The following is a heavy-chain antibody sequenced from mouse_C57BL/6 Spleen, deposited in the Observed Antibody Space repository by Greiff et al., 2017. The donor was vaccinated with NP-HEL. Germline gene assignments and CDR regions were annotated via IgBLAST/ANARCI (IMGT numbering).Heavy chain of an antibody. CDR3: ARNSRLRLDYYAMDY. D-gene: IGHD2-4*01. CDR1: GFSLTSYA. CDR2: IWTGGGT. Sequence: VKLVESGPGLVAPSQSLSITCTVSGFSLTSYAISWVRQPPGKGLEWLGVIWTGGGTNYNSALKSRLSISKDNSKSQVFLKMNSLQTDDTARYYCARNSRLRLDYYAMDYWGQGTSVTVSS. V-gene: IGHV2-9-1*01. J-gene: IGHJ4*01.